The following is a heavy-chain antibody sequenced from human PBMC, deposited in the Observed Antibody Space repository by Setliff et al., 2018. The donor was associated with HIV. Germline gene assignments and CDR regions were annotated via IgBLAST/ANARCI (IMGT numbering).Heavy chain of an antibody. CDR1: GGSINSGSYY. CDR2: IYTSGST. Sequence: PSETLSLTCTVSGGSINSGSYYWSWIRQPAGKGLEWIGHIYTSGSTNYNPSLKSRVTISVDTSKTQFSLRLNSLTATDTALYYCARASVGATGLYAFDIWGKGTVVTVSS. V-gene: IGHV4-61*09. CDR3: ARASVGATGLYAFDI. J-gene: IGHJ3*02. D-gene: IGHD1-26*01.